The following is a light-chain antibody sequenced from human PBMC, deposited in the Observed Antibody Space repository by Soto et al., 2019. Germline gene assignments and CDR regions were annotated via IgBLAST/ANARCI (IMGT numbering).Light chain of an antibody. CDR3: TSYEGGGKYV. CDR2: EVS. CDR1: SSDVGGYKY. J-gene: IGLJ1*01. V-gene: IGLV2-8*01. Sequence: QSVLTQPPSASGSPGQSVTISCTGTSSDVGGYKYVSWYQQHPGKAPKLMIYEVSNRPSGVSNRFSGSKSGNTASLTISGLQAEDEADYYCCTSYEGGGKYVFGTGTKVTVL.